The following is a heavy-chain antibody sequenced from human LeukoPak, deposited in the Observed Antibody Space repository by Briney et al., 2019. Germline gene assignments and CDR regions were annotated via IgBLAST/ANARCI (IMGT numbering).Heavy chain of an antibody. CDR3: ARADRFSYWFDP. V-gene: IGHV4-59*01. CDR1: GGSISSYY. J-gene: IGHJ5*02. CDR2: IYYSGST. Sequence: SETLSLTCTVSGGSISSYYWSWIRQPPGKGLEWIGYIYYSGSTNYNPSLKGRVTISVDTSKNQFSLKLSSVTAADTAVYYCARADRFSYWFDPWGQGTLVTVSS.